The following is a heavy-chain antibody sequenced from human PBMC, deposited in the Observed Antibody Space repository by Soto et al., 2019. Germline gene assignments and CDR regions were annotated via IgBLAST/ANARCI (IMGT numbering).Heavy chain of an antibody. J-gene: IGHJ4*02. Sequence: QVQLVESGGGVVQPGRSLRLSCAASGFTFSSYGMHWVRQAPGKGLEWVAVIWYDGSNKYYADSVKGRFTISRDNSKNTLYLQMNILRAEDTAVYYCARRGYSYGSFDYWGQGTLVTVSS. D-gene: IGHD5-18*01. CDR2: IWYDGSNK. CDR3: ARRGYSYGSFDY. V-gene: IGHV3-33*01. CDR1: GFTFSSYG.